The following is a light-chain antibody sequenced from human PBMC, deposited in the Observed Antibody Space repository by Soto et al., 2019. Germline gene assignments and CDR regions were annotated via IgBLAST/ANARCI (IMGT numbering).Light chain of an antibody. J-gene: IGKJ1*01. CDR3: QQRSNWWT. CDR1: QSVSSY. CDR2: YAS. Sequence: EIVLTQSQATLSLSQGERETQSCRASQSVSSYLAWYQQKPGQAPRLLIYYASNRATGIPARFSGSGSGTDFSLSISSLEPEDFAVYYCQQRSNWWTFGQGTKVDIK. V-gene: IGKV3-11*01.